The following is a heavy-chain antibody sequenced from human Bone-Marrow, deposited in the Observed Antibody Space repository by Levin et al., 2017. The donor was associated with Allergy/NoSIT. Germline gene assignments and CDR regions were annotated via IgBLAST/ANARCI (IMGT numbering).Heavy chain of an antibody. Sequence: KTSETLSLTCAVYGGSFSGYEWSWIRHSPGKGLEWIGEVNHSGYPKYNPSLRSRVTISVDTSKNQLSLQLTSVTAADTAVYYCAREENDDDSSGHFRVAAYWGQGTRVTVSS. CDR3: AREENDDDSSGHFRVAAY. J-gene: IGHJ4*02. D-gene: IGHD3-22*01. CDR2: VNHSGYP. V-gene: IGHV4-34*01. CDR1: GGSFSGYE.